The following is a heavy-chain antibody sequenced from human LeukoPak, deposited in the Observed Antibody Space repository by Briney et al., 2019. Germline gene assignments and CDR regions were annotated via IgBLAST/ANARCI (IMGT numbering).Heavy chain of an antibody. J-gene: IGHJ4*02. CDR3: AGVYDASGYYRTPIDK. CDR2: ISSSGSTI. D-gene: IGHD3-3*01. CDR1: EMFFNTWS. Sequence: GGSLRLSCEGPEMFFNTWSLSWVRQAPGKGLECIAYISSSGSTIYYADSVKDRFTISRDNAKNSVHLQMNTLRDEDTAIYFCAGVYDASGYYRTPIDKWGQGTLVAVAS. V-gene: IGHV3-48*02.